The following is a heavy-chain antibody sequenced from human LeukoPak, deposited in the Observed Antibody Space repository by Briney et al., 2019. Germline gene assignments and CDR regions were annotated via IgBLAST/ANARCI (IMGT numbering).Heavy chain of an antibody. V-gene: IGHV4-39*06. CDR1: GGSISSGSYF. CDR2: TYYRGYT. J-gene: IGHJ6*03. Sequence: SETLSLTCSVSGGSISSGSYFWDGIRQPPGKGLEWIGSTYYRGYTYYNPSLKSRVTISVDSSKNQFALKLTSVTAADTAVYYCARTTEGGYTYGYFYYYYMDVWGKGTTVTISS. CDR3: ARTTEGGYTYGYFYYYYMDV. D-gene: IGHD5-18*01.